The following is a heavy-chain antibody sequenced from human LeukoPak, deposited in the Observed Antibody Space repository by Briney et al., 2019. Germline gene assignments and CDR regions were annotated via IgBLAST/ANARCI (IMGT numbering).Heavy chain of an antibody. CDR3: ARLISGSYRTFDY. V-gene: IGHV3-21*01. CDR2: ISSSGTFI. D-gene: IGHD1-26*01. J-gene: IGHJ4*02. CDR1: GFPFSSYS. Sequence: PGGSLRLSCAASGFPFSSYSMNWVRQAPGKGLEWVSSISSSGTFIYYADSVEGRFTISRDNAKNSLYLQMNSLRAEDTAVYYCARLISGSYRTFDYWGQGTLVTVSS.